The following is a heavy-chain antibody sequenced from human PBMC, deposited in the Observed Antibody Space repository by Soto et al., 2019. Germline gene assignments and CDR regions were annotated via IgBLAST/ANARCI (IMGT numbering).Heavy chain of an antibody. J-gene: IGHJ6*02. Sequence: GASVKVSCKASGYTFTSYAMHWVRQAPGQRLEWMGWINAGNGNTKYSQKFQGRVTITRDTSASTAYMELSSLRSEDTAVYYCARGLIVVVPGYYYYYGMDVWGQGTTVTVSS. D-gene: IGHD2-2*01. CDR3: ARGLIVVVPGYYYYYGMDV. V-gene: IGHV1-3*01. CDR2: INAGNGNT. CDR1: GYTFTSYA.